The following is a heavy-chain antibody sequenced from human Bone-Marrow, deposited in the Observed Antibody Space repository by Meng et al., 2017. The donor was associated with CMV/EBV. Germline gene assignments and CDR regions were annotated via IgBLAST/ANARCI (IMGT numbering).Heavy chain of an antibody. CDR3: AREGVVPAAIPEFWFDP. CDR1: GGSISSSSYY. V-gene: IGHV4-39*02. CDR2: IYYSGST. D-gene: IGHD2-2*01. J-gene: IGHJ5*02. Sequence: SETRSLTCTVSGGSISSSSYYWGWIRQPPGKGLEWSGSIYYSGSTYYNPSLKSRVTISVDTSKNQFSLKLSSVTAADTAVYYCAREGVVPAAIPEFWFDPWGQGTLVTVYS.